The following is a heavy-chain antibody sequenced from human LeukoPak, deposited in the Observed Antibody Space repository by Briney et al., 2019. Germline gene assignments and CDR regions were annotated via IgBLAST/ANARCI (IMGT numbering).Heavy chain of an antibody. V-gene: IGHV4-59*01. CDR3: ASTPEIYCSGGSCYSGWGWFDP. CDR1: GGSISSYY. CDR2: IYYSGST. D-gene: IGHD2-15*01. J-gene: IGHJ5*02. Sequence: PSETLSLTCTVSGGSISSYYWSWIRQPPGKGLEGIGYIYYSGSTNYNPSLKSRVTISVDTSKNQFSLKLSSVTAADTAVYYCASTPEIYCSGGSCYSGWGWFDPWGQGTLVTVSS.